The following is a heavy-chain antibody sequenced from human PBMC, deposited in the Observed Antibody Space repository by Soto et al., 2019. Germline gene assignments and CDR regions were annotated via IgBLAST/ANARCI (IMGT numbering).Heavy chain of an antibody. CDR3: GGGITPKVVTAIEY. CDR1: GGPFSSYA. CDR2: IIPIFGTA. Sequence: ASVKVSCKASGGPFSSYAISWVRQAPGQGLEWMGGIIPIFGTANYAQKLQGRVTITADGSRGTAYMELSSLGSEDTAVCSGGGGITPKVVTAIEYWGHGRLVTVST. V-gene: IGHV1-69*13. J-gene: IGHJ4*01. D-gene: IGHD2-21*02.